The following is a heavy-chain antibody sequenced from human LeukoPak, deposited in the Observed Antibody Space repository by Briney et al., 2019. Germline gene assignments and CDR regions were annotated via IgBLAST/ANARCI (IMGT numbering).Heavy chain of an antibody. CDR3: ARDQYATMVRGVIIGVGDY. Sequence: SVKVSCKASGGTFSSYAISWVRQAPGQGLEWMGGIIPIFGTANYAQKFQGRVTITADKSTSTAYMELSSLRSEDTAVYYCARDQYATMVRGVIIGVGDYWGQGTLVTVSS. CDR1: GGTFSSYA. J-gene: IGHJ4*02. CDR2: IIPIFGTA. D-gene: IGHD3-10*01. V-gene: IGHV1-69*06.